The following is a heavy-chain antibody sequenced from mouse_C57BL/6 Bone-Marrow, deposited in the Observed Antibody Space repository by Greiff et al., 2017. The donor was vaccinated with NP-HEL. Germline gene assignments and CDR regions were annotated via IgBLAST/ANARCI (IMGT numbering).Heavy chain of an antibody. V-gene: IGHV1-81*01. CDR2: IYPRSGNT. CDR3: AKERAVYGNYEAMDY. CDR1: GYTFTSYG. J-gene: IGHJ4*01. Sequence: QVQLQQSGAELARPGASVKLSCKASGYTFTSYGISWVKQRTGQGLEWIGEIYPRSGNTYYNEKFKGKATLTADKSSSTAYMELRSLTSEDSAVYFCAKERAVYGNYEAMDYWGQGTSVTVSS. D-gene: IGHD2-1*01.